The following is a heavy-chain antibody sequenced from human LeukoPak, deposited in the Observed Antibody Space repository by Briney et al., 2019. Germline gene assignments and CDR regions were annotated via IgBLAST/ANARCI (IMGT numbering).Heavy chain of an antibody. Sequence: MPGGSLRLSCAASGFTFSSYSMNWVRQAPGKGLVWVSSISSSSSYIYYADSVKGRFTTSRDNAKNSLYLQMNSLRAEDTAVYYCARDWGSGSPWDFGYWGQGTLVTVSS. D-gene: IGHD3-10*01. CDR2: ISSSSSYI. J-gene: IGHJ4*02. CDR3: ARDWGSGSPWDFGY. V-gene: IGHV3-21*01. CDR1: GFTFSSYS.